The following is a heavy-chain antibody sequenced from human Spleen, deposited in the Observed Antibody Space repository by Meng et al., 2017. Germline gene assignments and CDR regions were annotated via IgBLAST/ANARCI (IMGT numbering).Heavy chain of an antibody. Sequence: ASVKVSCKASGYTFTSYGISWVRQAPGQGLEWMGWISAYSGNTNYAQKLQGRVTMTTDTSTSTAYMELRSLRSDDTAVYYCARDREPYYDSSGYFAYYFDYWGQGTLVTVSS. CDR3: ARDREPYYDSSGYFAYYFDY. D-gene: IGHD3-22*01. CDR1: GYTFTSYG. CDR2: ISAYSGNT. V-gene: IGHV1-18*01. J-gene: IGHJ4*02.